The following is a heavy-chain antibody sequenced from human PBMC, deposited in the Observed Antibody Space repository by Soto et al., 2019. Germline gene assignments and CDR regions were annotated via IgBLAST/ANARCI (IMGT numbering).Heavy chain of an antibody. CDR3: SVRKYYYYGMDV. CDR2: INSDGSST. Sequence: GGSLRLSCAASGFTFSSYWMHWVRQAPGKGLVWVSRINSDGSSTSYADSVKGRFTISRDNAKNTLYLQMNSLRAEDTAVYYCSVRKYYYYGMDVWGQGTTVTVSS. V-gene: IGHV3-74*01. J-gene: IGHJ6*02. D-gene: IGHD3-10*01. CDR1: GFTFSSYW.